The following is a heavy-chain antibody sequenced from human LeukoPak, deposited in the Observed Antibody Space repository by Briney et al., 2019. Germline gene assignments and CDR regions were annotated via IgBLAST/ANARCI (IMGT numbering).Heavy chain of an antibody. CDR2: INHSGST. V-gene: IGHV4-34*01. J-gene: IGHJ4*02. D-gene: IGHD4-17*01. Sequence: PSETLSLTCAVYGGSFSGYYWSWIRQPPGKGLEWIGEINHSGSTNYNPSLKSRVTISVDTSKNQFSLKLSSVTAADTAVYYCARHRGMTTGIDYWGQGTLVTVSS. CDR3: ARHRGMTTGIDY. CDR1: GGSFSGYY.